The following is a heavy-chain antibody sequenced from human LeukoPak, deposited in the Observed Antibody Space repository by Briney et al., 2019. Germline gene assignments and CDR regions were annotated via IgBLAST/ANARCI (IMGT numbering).Heavy chain of an antibody. Sequence: GGSLRLSCAASGFTFSNYALNWVRQAPGKGLEWVSAISGNGASTYYADSVKGRFTISRDNSKNTLYLQMNSLRAEDTAVYYCARDLEGYYYDSSGYYRGLDYWGQGTLVTVSS. J-gene: IGHJ4*02. D-gene: IGHD3-22*01. CDR1: GFTFSNYA. CDR3: ARDLEGYYYDSSGYYRGLDY. CDR2: ISGNGAST. V-gene: IGHV3-23*01.